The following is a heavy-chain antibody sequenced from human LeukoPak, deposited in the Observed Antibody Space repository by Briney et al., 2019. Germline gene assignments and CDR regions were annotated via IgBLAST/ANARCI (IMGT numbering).Heavy chain of an antibody. CDR3: ARESRGGSFDY. V-gene: IGHV3-30*04. J-gene: IGHJ4*02. CDR2: ISYDGSNK. Sequence: GGSLLLSCAASGFTFSSYAMHWVRQAPGKGLEWVAVISYDGSNKYYADSVKGRFTISRDNSKNTLYLQMNSLRAEDTAVYYCARESRGGSFDYWGQGTLVTVSS. CDR1: GFTFSSYA.